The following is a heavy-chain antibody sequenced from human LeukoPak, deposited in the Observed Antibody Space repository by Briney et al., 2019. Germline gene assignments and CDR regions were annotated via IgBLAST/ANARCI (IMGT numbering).Heavy chain of an antibody. CDR3: AKDQGRTYYFDY. CDR1: GFTFSSYA. V-gene: IGHV3-64*01. CDR2: ISSNGGST. D-gene: IGHD1-14*01. Sequence: GGSLRLSCAASGFTFSSYAMHWVRQAPGKGLEYVSAISSNGGSTYYANSVKGRFTISRDNSKNTLYLQMNSLRAEDTAVYYCAKDQGRTYYFDYWGQGTLVTVSS. J-gene: IGHJ4*02.